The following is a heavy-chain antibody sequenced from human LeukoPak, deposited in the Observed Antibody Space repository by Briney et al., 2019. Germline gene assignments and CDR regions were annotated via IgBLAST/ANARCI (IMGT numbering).Heavy chain of an antibody. V-gene: IGHV3-33*01. J-gene: IGHJ4*02. CDR3: ARASGYSGYDYRGYFDY. D-gene: IGHD5-12*01. CDR1: AFIFSHYG. CDR2: IWANGNDK. Sequence: PGGSLRLSCAASAFIFSHYGMHWVRQVPGKGLEWVAVIWANGNDKYYIDSVKGRFTVSRDNSKNTLYLQMDSLRAEDTAVYYCARASGYSGYDYRGYFDYWGQGTLVTVSS.